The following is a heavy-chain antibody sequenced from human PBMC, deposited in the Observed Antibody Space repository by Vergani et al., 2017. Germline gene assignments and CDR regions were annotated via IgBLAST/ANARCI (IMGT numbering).Heavy chain of an antibody. D-gene: IGHD3-9*01. Sequence: QVQLVQSGAEVKKPGASVKVSCKASGYTFTGYYMHWVRQAPGQGLEWMGWINPNSGGTNYAQQFQGWVTMTRDTSISTAYMELSRLRSDDTAVYYCAREGQRYDILTGYLSGAFDYWGQGTLVTVSS. CDR2: INPNSGGT. V-gene: IGHV1-2*04. J-gene: IGHJ4*02. CDR3: AREGQRYDILTGYLSGAFDY. CDR1: GYTFTGYY.